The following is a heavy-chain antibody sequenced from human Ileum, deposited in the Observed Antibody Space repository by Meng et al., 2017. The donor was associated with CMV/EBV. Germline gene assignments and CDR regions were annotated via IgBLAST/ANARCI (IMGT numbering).Heavy chain of an antibody. V-gene: IGHV1-18*01. J-gene: IGHJ4*02. CDR1: GFTFTNFG. Sequence: QVPLGQSGAEVKKPGASVNVSCRTSGFTFTNFGITWVRQAPGRGLEWMGWVSDYKGHTNYAQKLQGRVTMTTDTSTSSAYMELRDLRSDDTAVYYCARATVSMVRGVAAIDFWGQGTLVTVSS. D-gene: IGHD3-10*01. CDR2: VSDYKGHT. CDR3: ARATVSMVRGVAAIDF.